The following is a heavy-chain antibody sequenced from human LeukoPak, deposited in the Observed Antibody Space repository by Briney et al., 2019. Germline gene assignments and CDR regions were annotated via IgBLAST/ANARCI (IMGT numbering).Heavy chain of an antibody. V-gene: IGHV3-23*01. CDR1: GFTFSSYA. CDR3: AKSLGYYDFWSGYRLGDHIYGMDV. Sequence: PGGSLRLSCAASGFTFSSYAMSWVRQAPGKGLEWVSAISGSGGSTYYADSVKGRFTISRDNSKNTLYLQMNSLRAEDTAVYYCAKSLGYYDFWSGYRLGDHIYGMDVWGQGTTVTVSS. CDR2: ISGSGGST. D-gene: IGHD3-3*01. J-gene: IGHJ6*02.